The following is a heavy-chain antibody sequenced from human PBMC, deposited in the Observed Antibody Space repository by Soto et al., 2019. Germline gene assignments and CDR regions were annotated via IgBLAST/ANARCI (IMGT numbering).Heavy chain of an antibody. CDR3: ARAVAAAGNAFDI. Sequence: GGSLRLSCAASGFTFSSYWMHWVRQAPGKGLVWVSRINSDGSSTSYADSVKGRFTISRDNAKNTLYLQMNSLRAEDMAVYYCARAVAAAGNAFDIWGQGTMVTVSS. D-gene: IGHD6-13*01. CDR1: GFTFSSYW. CDR2: INSDGSST. V-gene: IGHV3-74*01. J-gene: IGHJ3*02.